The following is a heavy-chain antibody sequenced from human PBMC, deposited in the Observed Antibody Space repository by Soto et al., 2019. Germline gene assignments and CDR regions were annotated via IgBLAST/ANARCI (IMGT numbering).Heavy chain of an antibody. CDR3: AKNGQPPYYYYGMDV. Sequence: GQLVQSGPEVKRPGASVKVSCKASGYTFSRYGISWVRQAPGQGTAWMGWISGYNGDTKYAQKVQGRVTMTIETSTYTAYMELRSPTSDATAIYYCAKNGQPPYYYYGMDVWGQGTTVTVSS. CDR2: ISGYNGDT. CDR1: GYTFSRYG. D-gene: IGHD2-8*01. J-gene: IGHJ6*02. V-gene: IGHV1-18*01.